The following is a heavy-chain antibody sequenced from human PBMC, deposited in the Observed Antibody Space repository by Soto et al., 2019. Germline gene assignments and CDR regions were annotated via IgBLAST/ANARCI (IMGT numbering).Heavy chain of an antibody. D-gene: IGHD1-1*01. CDR2: IWYDGSNK. V-gene: IGHV3-33*01. CDR3: ERDNEVLLTNYGMAV. Sequence: PGGSLRLSCAASGFTFSSYGMHWVRQAPGKGLEWVAVIWYDGSNKYYADSVKGRFTISRDNSKNTLYLQMNSLRAEDTAVYYCERDNEVLLTNYGMAVWGQGTTVTAP. CDR1: GFTFSSYG. J-gene: IGHJ6*02.